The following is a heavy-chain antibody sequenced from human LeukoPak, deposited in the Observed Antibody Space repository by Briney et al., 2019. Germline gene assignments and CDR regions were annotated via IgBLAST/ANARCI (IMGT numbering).Heavy chain of an antibody. Sequence: ASVKVSCKASGYTFTGYYMHWVRQAPGQGLEWMGWINPNSGGTNYAQKFQGRVTMTRDTSISTAYMELSRLRSDDTAVYYCARGRAIFGVVIRSEEGVYWGQGTWSPSPQ. V-gene: IGHV1-2*02. J-gene: IGHJ4*02. D-gene: IGHD3-3*01. CDR1: GYTFTGYY. CDR3: ARGRAIFGVVIRSEEGVY. CDR2: INPNSGGT.